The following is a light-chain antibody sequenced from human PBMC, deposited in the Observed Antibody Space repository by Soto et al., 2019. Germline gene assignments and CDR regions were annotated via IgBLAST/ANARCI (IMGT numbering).Light chain of an antibody. CDR2: DAS. CDR3: QHMRT. CDR1: QSISRW. Sequence: DIQMTQSPSTLSASVGDTVTITCRASQSISRWLAWYQQKPGKAPKILISDASILENGVPSRFSGSGFGTEFSLTISSLQPDDFGSYYCQHMRTFGQGTKVDIK. J-gene: IGKJ1*01. V-gene: IGKV1-5*01.